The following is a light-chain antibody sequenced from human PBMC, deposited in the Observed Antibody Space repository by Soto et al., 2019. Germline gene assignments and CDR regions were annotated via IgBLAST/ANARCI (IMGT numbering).Light chain of an antibody. J-gene: IGKJ4*01. CDR2: DAS. Sequence: AIQLTQSPSSLAASVGDRVSITCRASQGIGSALAWYQLKPGAAPALLIYDASTLESGVPSMFSGSRSGADFTLTISSLQPEDFATYYCQNFRSSAISFGGGTKVDIK. CDR1: QGIGSA. CDR3: QNFRSSAIS. V-gene: IGKV1-13*02.